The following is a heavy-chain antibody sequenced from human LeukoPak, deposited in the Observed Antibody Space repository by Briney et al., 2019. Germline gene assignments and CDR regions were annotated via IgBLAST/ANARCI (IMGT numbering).Heavy chain of an antibody. J-gene: IGHJ4*02. Sequence: GGSLRLSCAASGFTFSGYGMHWVRQAPGKGREWVAFIRYDGSNKYYADSVKGRFTISRDNSKNTLYLQMNSLRAEDTAVYYCARITYGSGSYYFDYWGQGTLVTVSS. CDR1: GFTFSGYG. D-gene: IGHD3-10*01. V-gene: IGHV3-30*02. CDR2: IRYDGSNK. CDR3: ARITYGSGSYYFDY.